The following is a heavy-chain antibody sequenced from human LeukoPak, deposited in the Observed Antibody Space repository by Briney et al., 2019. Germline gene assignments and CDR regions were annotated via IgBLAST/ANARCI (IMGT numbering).Heavy chain of an antibody. V-gene: IGHV1-8*01. Sequence: ASVKVSFTSSVYAFTIYDINWVRQAPGQGHELMGWMNPNTGDTGYAQNFQGRLTMTRNTSIDTAYMELSGLRSEDTAIYYCTRGSLSGSSRDYWGQGTLVTVSS. D-gene: IGHD1-26*01. J-gene: IGHJ4*02. CDR3: TRGSLSGSSRDY. CDR1: VYAFTIYD. CDR2: MNPNTGDT.